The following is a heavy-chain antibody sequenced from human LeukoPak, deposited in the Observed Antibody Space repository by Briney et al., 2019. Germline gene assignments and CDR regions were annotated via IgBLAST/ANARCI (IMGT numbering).Heavy chain of an antibody. D-gene: IGHD5-12*01. CDR1: GVSISGYY. J-gene: IGHJ6*02. CDR3: ARGYTGYYYYYGLDV. V-gene: IGHV4-59*08. CDR2: IYYSGST. Sequence: SETLSLTCSVSGVSISGYYWSWIRQPPGKGLEWIGYIYYSGSTNYHPSLKSRVTMSVDTSKNQISLKLSSVTAADTAVYYCARGYTGYYYYYGLDVWGQGTTVTVSS.